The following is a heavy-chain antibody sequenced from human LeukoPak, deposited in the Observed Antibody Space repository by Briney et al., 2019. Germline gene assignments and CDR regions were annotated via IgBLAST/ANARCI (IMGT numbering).Heavy chain of an antibody. Sequence: PGGSLRLSCAASGFTFSSYAMSWVRQAPGKGLEWVSAISGSGGSTYYADSVKGRFTISRDNSKNTLYLQMNSLRAEARAVYYCPKPPSSSKWGITMIVVVEPPDYWGPGTLVTVSS. CDR3: PKPPSSSKWGITMIVVVEPPDY. CDR2: ISGSGGST. D-gene: IGHD3-22*01. CDR1: GFTFSSYA. V-gene: IGHV3-23*01. J-gene: IGHJ4*02.